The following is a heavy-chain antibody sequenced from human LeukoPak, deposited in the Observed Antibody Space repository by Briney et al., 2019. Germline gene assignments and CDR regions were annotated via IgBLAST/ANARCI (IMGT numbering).Heavy chain of an antibody. Sequence: PSETLSLTCTVSGGSISSSSYYWGWIRQPPGKGLEWIGSIYYSGSTNYNPSLKSRVTISVDMSKNQFSLKLSSVTAADTAVYYCARVRYYFTGTDYKVDWFAPWGQGTLVTVSS. CDR2: IYYSGST. CDR1: GGSISSSSYY. D-gene: IGHD3-10*01. CDR3: ARVRYYFTGTDYKVDWFAP. V-gene: IGHV4-39*07. J-gene: IGHJ5*02.